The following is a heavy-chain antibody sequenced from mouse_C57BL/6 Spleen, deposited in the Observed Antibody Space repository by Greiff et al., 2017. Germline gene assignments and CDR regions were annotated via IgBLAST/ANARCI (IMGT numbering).Heavy chain of an antibody. CDR1: GYTFTDYN. CDR3: ARGGVLRDYDSAWFAY. V-gene: IGHV1-22*01. J-gene: IGHJ3*01. Sequence: EVQLQQSGPELVKPGASVKMSCKASGYTFTDYNMHWVKQSHGKSLEWIGYINPNNGGTSYNQKFKGKATLTVNKSSSTAYMELRSLTSEDSAVYYCARGGVLRDYDSAWFAYWGQGTLVTVSA. D-gene: IGHD2-4*01. CDR2: INPNNGGT.